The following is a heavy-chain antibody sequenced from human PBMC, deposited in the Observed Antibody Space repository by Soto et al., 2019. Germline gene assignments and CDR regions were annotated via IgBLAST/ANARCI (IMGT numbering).Heavy chain of an antibody. V-gene: IGHV1-18*01. CDR1: GYTFTSYG. CDR2: ISAYNGNT. Sequence: ASVKVSCKASGYTFTSYGISWVRQAPGQGLEWMGWISAYNGNTNYAQKLQGRVTMTTDTSTSTAYMELRSLRSDDTAVYYCARDLPCYDFWSGYHRYFDLWGRGTLVTVSS. D-gene: IGHD3-3*01. CDR3: ARDLPCYDFWSGYHRYFDL. J-gene: IGHJ2*01.